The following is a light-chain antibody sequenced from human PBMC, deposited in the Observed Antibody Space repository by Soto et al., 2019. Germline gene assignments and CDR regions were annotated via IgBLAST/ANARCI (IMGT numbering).Light chain of an antibody. CDR3: QQYGSSPIT. CDR2: GAS. V-gene: IGKV3-20*01. J-gene: IGKJ5*01. CDR1: RSISRY. Sequence: EIVMTQSPDTLSVSPGEGATLSCRASRSISRYLAWYQQKPGQAPRLLIYGASSRATGIPDRFSGSGSGTDFTLTISRLEPEDFAVYYCQQYGSSPITFGQGTRLEIK.